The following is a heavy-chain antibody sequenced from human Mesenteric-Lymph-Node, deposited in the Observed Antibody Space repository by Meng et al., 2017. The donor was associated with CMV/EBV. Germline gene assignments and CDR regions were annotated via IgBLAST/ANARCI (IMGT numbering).Heavy chain of an antibody. CDR3: AGRDFGDYPYFDY. J-gene: IGHJ4*02. Sequence: GGSLRLSCAASGFPLSSYAMNWVRQAPGKGLEWVSLIYRGGSTYYADSVKGRSTISRDSSRNTLNLQMNSLSPEDTAVYYCAGRDFGDYPYFDYWSQGTLVTVSS. V-gene: IGHV3-66*02. D-gene: IGHD4-17*01. CDR2: IYRGGST. CDR1: GFPLSSYA.